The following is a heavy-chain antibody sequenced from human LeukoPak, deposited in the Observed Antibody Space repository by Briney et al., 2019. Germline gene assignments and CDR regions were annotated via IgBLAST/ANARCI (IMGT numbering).Heavy chain of an antibody. J-gene: IGHJ4*02. V-gene: IGHV4-39*01. CDR1: GDSISSGNFY. Sequence: KPSETLSLTCTVSGDSISSGNFYWGWIRQPPGKGLQWIGSIYYNGITHYNPSLESRVTISADTSTNEFSLKLGSVTAADTAMYYCARDHGDFVQHDWGQGTLVTVSS. CDR3: ARDHGDFVQHD. CDR2: IYYNGIT. D-gene: IGHD4-17*01.